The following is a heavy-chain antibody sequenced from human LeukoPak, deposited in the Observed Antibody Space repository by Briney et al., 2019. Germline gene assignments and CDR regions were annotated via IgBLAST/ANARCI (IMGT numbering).Heavy chain of an antibody. V-gene: IGHV3-21*01. Sequence: GGSLRLSCAASGFTVSTNYMSWVRQAPGKGLEWVSSISTSSSYIYYADSVKGRFTISRDNAKNSLYLQMNSLRAEDTAVYYCARGAPYTYDSSGYYETDYWGQGTLVTVSS. D-gene: IGHD3-22*01. CDR1: GFTVSTNY. CDR3: ARGAPYTYDSSGYYETDY. CDR2: ISTSSSYI. J-gene: IGHJ4*02.